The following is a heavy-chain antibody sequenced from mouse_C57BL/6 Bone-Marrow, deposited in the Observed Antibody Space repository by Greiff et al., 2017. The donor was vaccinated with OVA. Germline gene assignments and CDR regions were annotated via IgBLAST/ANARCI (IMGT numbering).Heavy chain of an antibody. CDR2: IYPGDGDT. Sequence: QVQLQQPGPELVKPGASVKISCKASGYAFSSSWVNWVKQRPGKGLEWIGRIYPGDGDTNYNGKFKGKATLTADKSSSTAYMQLSSLTSEDSAVYFCARPYYDYPFAYWGQGTLVTVSA. D-gene: IGHD2-4*01. V-gene: IGHV1-82*01. CDR1: GYAFSSSW. CDR3: ARPYYDYPFAY. J-gene: IGHJ3*01.